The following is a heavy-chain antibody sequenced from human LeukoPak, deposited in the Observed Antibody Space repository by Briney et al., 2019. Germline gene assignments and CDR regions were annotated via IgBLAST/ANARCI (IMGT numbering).Heavy chain of an antibody. V-gene: IGHV1-2*02. CDR2: INPHSGGT. CDR3: ARGREDYNLFDY. CDR1: GYTFTGYY. Sequence: ASVKVSCKDSGYTFTGYYMHCVRQAPGQGLEWMGWINPHSGGTNYAQKFQGRVTMTRDTSINTAYMDLSSLRSDDTAVYYCARGREDYNLFDYWGQGNLVTVSS. J-gene: IGHJ4*02. D-gene: IGHD5-24*01.